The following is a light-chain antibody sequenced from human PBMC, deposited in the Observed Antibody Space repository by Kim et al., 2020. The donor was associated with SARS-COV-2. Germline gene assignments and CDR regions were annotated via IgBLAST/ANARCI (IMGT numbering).Light chain of an antibody. Sequence: SYELTQPPSVSVSPGQTASITCSGYKLGDKYVSWYQQKPGQSPGVVIYQDNQRPSGIPERFSGSNSGNTATLTISGTQAMDEADYYCQAWDSSTHTYV. J-gene: IGLJ1*01. CDR3: QAWDSSTHTYV. CDR2: QDN. V-gene: IGLV3-1*01. CDR1: KLGDKY.